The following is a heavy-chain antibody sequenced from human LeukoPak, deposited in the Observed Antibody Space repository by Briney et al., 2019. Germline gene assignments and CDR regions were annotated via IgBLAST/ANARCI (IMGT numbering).Heavy chain of an antibody. CDR1: GFTLSISA. CDR3: AKVLRGLAYYDEYRD. D-gene: IGHD4-17*01. Sequence: GGSLRLSCAASGFTLSISAMSGVRQAPGKGLEWVSGISDTGRSTYYADSAKGRFTISRSNSKNTLYLQMNSLRDEDTAVYYCAKVLRGLAYYDEYRDWGQGTLVTVSS. CDR2: ISDTGRST. V-gene: IGHV3-23*01. J-gene: IGHJ4*02.